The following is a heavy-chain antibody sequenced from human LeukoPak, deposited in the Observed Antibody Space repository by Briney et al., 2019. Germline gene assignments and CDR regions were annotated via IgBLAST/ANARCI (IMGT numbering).Heavy chain of an antibody. V-gene: IGHV1-24*01. CDR2: FDPEDGET. CDR1: GYTLTELS. Sequence: ASVKVSCKVSGYTLTELSIHWVRQAPGKGLEWMGTFDPEDGETIYAQKFQGRASMTEDTSTGTAYMELSSLRSEDTALYYCAIYRIRGVFGDGAFDIWGQGTMVTVSS. J-gene: IGHJ3*02. D-gene: IGHD3-10*01. CDR3: AIYRIRGVFGDGAFDI.